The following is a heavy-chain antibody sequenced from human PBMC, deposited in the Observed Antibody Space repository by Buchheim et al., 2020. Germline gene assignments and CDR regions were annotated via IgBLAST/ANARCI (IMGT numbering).Heavy chain of an antibody. CDR3: AKEHNDSRGWDLENWDFDL. V-gene: IGHV3-30*18. J-gene: IGHJ2*01. CDR1: GFTFSSYG. D-gene: IGHD3-22*01. Sequence: QVQLVESGGGVVQPGRSLRLSCAASGFTFSSYGMHWVRQAPGKGLEWVSVIYYDGSNKYYADSVKGRFTISRDNSKNTLYLKMNSLRAEDTAVYYCAKEHNDSRGWDLENWDFDLWGRGTL. CDR2: IYYDGSNK.